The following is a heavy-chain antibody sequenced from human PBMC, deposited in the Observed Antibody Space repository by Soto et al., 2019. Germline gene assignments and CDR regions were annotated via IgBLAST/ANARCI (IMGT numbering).Heavy chain of an antibody. CDR3: ARDLSDYYDRGSFDY. V-gene: IGHV1-18*04. CDR1: GCTFTSYG. Sequence: ASVKVSCKASGCTFTSYGISWVRQAPGQGLEWMGWISAYNGNTNYAQKLQGRVTMTTDTSTSTAYMELRSLRSDDTAVYYCARDLSDYYDRGSFDYWGQGTLVTVSS. D-gene: IGHD3-22*01. CDR2: ISAYNGNT. J-gene: IGHJ4*02.